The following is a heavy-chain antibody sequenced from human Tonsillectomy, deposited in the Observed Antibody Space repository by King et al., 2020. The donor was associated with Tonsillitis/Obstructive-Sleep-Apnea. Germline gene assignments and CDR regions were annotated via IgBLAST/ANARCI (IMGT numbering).Heavy chain of an antibody. Sequence: QLVQSGAEVKKPGASVKVSCKVSGYTLTELSMHWVRQAPGKGLEWMGGFDPEDGETIYAQTVQGRVTMTEDTSTDTAYMELSSLRSEDTAVYYCATGPPYCSSTSWYRLYYYYYMDVWGKGTTVTVSS. CDR3: ATGPPYCSSTSWYRLYYYYYMDV. V-gene: IGHV1-24*01. CDR1: GYTLTELS. D-gene: IGHD2-2*01. J-gene: IGHJ6*03. CDR2: FDPEDGET.